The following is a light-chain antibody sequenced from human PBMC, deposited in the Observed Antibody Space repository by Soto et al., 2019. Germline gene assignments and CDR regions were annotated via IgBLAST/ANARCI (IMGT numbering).Light chain of an antibody. V-gene: IGLV2-11*01. J-gene: IGLJ1*01. Sequence: QSALTQPRSVSGSPGQSVTISCTGTSSDVGAYNYVSWYQQHPGKAPKLMIHDVTKRPSGVPDRFSGSKSGNTASLTISGLQAEDEADYYCCPYAGRYTTVLGTGTQLTVL. CDR1: SSDVGAYNY. CDR2: DVT. CDR3: CPYAGRYTTV.